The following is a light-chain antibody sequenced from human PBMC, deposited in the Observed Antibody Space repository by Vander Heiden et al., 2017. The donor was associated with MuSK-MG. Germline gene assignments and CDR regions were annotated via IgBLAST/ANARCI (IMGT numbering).Light chain of an antibody. CDR1: SSNVWNNT. CDR2: SNN. V-gene: IGLV1-44*01. Sequence: QSVLTQPASASETPGQSVTSSCSGSSSNVWNNTVTWYQQLPGTAPKFLIYSNNHRPSGVPDRFSGSKSGTSASLAISGLQSEDEADYYCAAWDDSLNGPVFGGGTKLTVL. CDR3: AAWDDSLNGPV. J-gene: IGLJ2*01.